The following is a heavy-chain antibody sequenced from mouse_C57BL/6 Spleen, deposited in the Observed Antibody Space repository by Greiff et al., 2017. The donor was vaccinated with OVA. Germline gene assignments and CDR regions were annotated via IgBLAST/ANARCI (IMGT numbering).Heavy chain of an antibody. D-gene: IGHD2-5*01. CDR3: ARSGYSNPLFAY. V-gene: IGHV1-82*01. Sequence: VQLQQSGPELVKPGASVKISCKASGYAFSSSWMNWVKQGPGKGLEWIGRIYPGDGDTNYNGKFKGKATLTADKSSSTAYMQLSSLTSEDSAVYFCARSGYSNPLFAYWGQGTLVTVSA. CDR2: IYPGDGDT. J-gene: IGHJ3*01. CDR1: GYAFSSSW.